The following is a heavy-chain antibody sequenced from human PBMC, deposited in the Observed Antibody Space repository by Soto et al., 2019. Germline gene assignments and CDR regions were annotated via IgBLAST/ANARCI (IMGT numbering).Heavy chain of an antibody. J-gene: IGHJ5*02. V-gene: IGHV4-39*07. CDR3: ARGGYSYGENWFDP. CDR2: IYYSGST. CDR1: GGSISSSSYY. D-gene: IGHD5-18*01. Sequence: SETLSLTCTVSGGSISSSSYYWGWIRQPPGKGLEWIGSIYYSGSTYYNPPLKSRVTISVDTSKNQFSLKLSSVTAADTAVYYCARGGYSYGENWFDPWGQGTLVTVSS.